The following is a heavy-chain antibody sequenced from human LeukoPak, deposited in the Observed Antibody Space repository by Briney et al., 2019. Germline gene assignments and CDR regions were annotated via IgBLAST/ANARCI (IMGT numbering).Heavy chain of an antibody. CDR1: GFTFSSYG. Sequence: GGSLRLSCEASGFTFSSYGMHWVRQAPGKGLEWVAVIWYDGSNKYYADSVKGRFTISRDNAKNSLYLQLNSLRAEDTAVYYCARVNINNWHSCDYWGQGTLVTVSS. D-gene: IGHD1-1*01. J-gene: IGHJ4*02. CDR3: ARVNINNWHSCDY. CDR2: IWYDGSNK. V-gene: IGHV3-33*01.